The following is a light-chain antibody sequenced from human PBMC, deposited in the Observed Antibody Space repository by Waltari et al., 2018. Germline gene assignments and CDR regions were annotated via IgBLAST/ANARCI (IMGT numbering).Light chain of an antibody. V-gene: IGLV2-23*01. Sequence: QSALTQPASVSGSPGQSITISCTGTTSDIENFNLLSWYQQHPGKAPKLIIYEGDKRPSGVSDRLTVSKSGNTASLTISGLQAEDEADYFCYSYAGSSVFGTGTKVTVL. CDR2: EGD. CDR1: TSDIENFNL. CDR3: YSYAGSSV. J-gene: IGLJ1*01.